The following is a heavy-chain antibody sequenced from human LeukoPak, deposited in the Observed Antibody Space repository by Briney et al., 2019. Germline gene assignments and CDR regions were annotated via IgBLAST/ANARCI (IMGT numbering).Heavy chain of an antibody. D-gene: IGHD2-15*01. J-gene: IGHJ4*02. CDR3: ARVARLGYCSGGSCYFDY. CDR2: INHSGST. Sequence: ASETLSLTCAVYGGSFSGYYWSWIRQPPGKGLEWIGEINHSGSTNYNPSLKSRVTISVDTSKNQFSLKLSSVTAADTAVYYCARVARLGYCSGGSCYFDYWGQGTLVTVSS. V-gene: IGHV4-34*01. CDR1: GGSFSGYY.